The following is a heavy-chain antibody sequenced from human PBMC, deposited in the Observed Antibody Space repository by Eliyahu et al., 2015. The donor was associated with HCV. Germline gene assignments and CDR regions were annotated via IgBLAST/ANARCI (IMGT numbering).Heavy chain of an antibody. V-gene: IGHV1-69*04. CDR2: IIPILGIA. Sequence: QVQLVQSGAEVKKPGSXVKVSCKASXXTFSSYAISWVRQAPGQGLEWMGRIIPILGIANYXQKFQGRVTITADKSTSTAYMELSSLRSEDTAVYYCARGVGATDYFDYWGQGTLVTVSS. CDR3: ARGVGATDYFDY. D-gene: IGHD1-26*01. J-gene: IGHJ4*02. CDR1: XXTFSSYA.